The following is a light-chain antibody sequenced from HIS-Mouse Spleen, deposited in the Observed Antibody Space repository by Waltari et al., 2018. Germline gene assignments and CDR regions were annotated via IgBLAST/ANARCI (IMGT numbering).Light chain of an antibody. V-gene: IGLV1-47*01. Sequence: QSVLTQPPSASGTPGQRVTISCSGSSSNIGSNYVYWYQQLPGTAPKLLIYRNNQRPSGVPARFSGSKSRTSASLAISGLRSEDEADYYCAAWDDSLSGPVFGGGTKLTVL. CDR1: SSNIGSNY. CDR2: RNN. CDR3: AAWDDSLSGPV. J-gene: IGLJ3*02.